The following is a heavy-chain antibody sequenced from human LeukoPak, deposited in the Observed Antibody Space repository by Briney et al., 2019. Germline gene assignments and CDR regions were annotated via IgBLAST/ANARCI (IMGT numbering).Heavy chain of an antibody. CDR1: GFTFSSNA. Sequence: GGSLRLSCAASGFTFSSNAMSWVRQAPGKGLEWVSAISGSGGSTYYADSAKGRFTISRDNSKNTLYLQMNSLRAEDTAVYYCAKEIAAGYYDSSGAFDYWGQGTLVTVSS. CDR2: ISGSGGST. J-gene: IGHJ4*02. CDR3: AKEIAAGYYDSSGAFDY. D-gene: IGHD3-22*01. V-gene: IGHV3-23*01.